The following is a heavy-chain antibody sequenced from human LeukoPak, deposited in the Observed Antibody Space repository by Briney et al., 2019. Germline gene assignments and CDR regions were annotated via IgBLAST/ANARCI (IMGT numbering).Heavy chain of an antibody. D-gene: IGHD2-15*01. CDR2: TSTDENLK. V-gene: IGHV3-30*04. J-gene: IGHJ4*02. Sequence: PGGSLRLSCAASGFTFSNYVTHWVRQAPGKGLEWVAVTSTDENLKFYADSVKGRFTISRDNSKNTLYLQMNSLRAEDTAVYYCAKQEGNAIVIVVVVAATGALDYWGQGTLVTVSS. CDR1: GFTFSNYV. CDR3: AKQEGNAIVIVVVVAATGALDY.